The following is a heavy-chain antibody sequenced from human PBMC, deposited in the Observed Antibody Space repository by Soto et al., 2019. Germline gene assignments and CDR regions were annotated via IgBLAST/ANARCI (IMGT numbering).Heavy chain of an antibody. Sequence: ASVNVSCKASGYTFTGYYMHWVRQAPGQGLEWMGWINPNSGGTNYAQKFQGWVTMTRDTSISTAYMELSRLRSDDTAVYYCASASLYSSSFDYWGQGTLVTVSS. CDR2: INPNSGGT. CDR1: GYTFTGYY. V-gene: IGHV1-2*04. D-gene: IGHD6-6*01. J-gene: IGHJ4*02. CDR3: ASASLYSSSFDY.